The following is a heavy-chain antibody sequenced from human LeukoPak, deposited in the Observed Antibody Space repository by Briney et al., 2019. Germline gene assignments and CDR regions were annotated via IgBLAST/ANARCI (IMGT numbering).Heavy chain of an antibody. D-gene: IGHD4/OR15-4a*01. V-gene: IGHV3-53*01. Sequence: GGSLRLFCTASGFTFGDYAMSWVRQAPGKGLEWVSFIYSDNTHYSDSVKGRFTISRDNSKNTLYLQMNSLRAEDTAVYYCARRAGAYSHPYDYWGQGTLVTVSS. CDR1: GFTFGDYA. CDR3: ARRAGAYSHPYDY. J-gene: IGHJ4*02. CDR2: IYSDNT.